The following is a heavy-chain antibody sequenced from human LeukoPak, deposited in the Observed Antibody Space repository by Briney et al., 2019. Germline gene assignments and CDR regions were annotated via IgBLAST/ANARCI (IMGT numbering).Heavy chain of an antibody. CDR3: AWTDWFDP. Sequence: SVKVSCKASGGTFSSYAISWVRQAPGQGLEWMGRIITIFGTANYAQKFQGRVTITTDESTSTAYMELSSLRSEDTAVYYCAWTDWFDPWGQGTLVTASS. V-gene: IGHV1-69*05. D-gene: IGHD3/OR15-3a*01. CDR2: IITIFGTA. CDR1: GGTFSSYA. J-gene: IGHJ5*02.